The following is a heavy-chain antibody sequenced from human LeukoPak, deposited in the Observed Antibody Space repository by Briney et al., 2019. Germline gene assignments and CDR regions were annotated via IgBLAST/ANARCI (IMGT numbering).Heavy chain of an antibody. V-gene: IGHV3-23*01. CDR3: AKGYYDSSGFSAARLNWFDP. J-gene: IGHJ5*02. Sequence: PGGSLRLSCAASGFTFSSYAMSWVRQAPGKGLEWVSAISGSGGSTYYADSVRGRFTISRDNSKNTLFLQTNSLRAEDTAVYYCAKGYYDSSGFSAARLNWFDPWGQGTLVTVSS. CDR2: ISGSGGST. CDR1: GFTFSSYA. D-gene: IGHD3-22*01.